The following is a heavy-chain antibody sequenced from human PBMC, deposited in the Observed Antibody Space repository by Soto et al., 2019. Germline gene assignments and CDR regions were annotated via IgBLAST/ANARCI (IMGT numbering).Heavy chain of an antibody. Sequence: GGSLRLSCAASGFTFSSYGMHWVRQAPGKGLEWVAVISYDGSNKYYADSVKGRFTISRDNSKNTLYLQMNSLRAEDTAVYYCAKDGMRTTVTTLNTYYYYYMEVWGKGTTVTVSS. J-gene: IGHJ6*03. CDR3: AKDGMRTTVTTLNTYYYYYMEV. CDR2: ISYDGSNK. CDR1: GFTFSSYG. D-gene: IGHD4-17*01. V-gene: IGHV3-30*18.